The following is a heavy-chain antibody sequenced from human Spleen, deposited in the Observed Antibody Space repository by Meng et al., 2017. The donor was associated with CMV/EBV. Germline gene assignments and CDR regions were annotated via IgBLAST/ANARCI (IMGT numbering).Heavy chain of an antibody. CDR1: GSRFSDYY. V-gene: IGHV3-11*01. J-gene: IGHJ3*02. CDR2: ISLSWSSR. Sequence: GGSLRLSCAASGSRFSDYYMCWIRQAPGKGLEWLSYISLSWSSRYYADSVWGRFTISRDNAKKSLYLEMNILRAEDTALYYCARVGCWADVIPAASCAFDMWGQGTMVTVSS. CDR3: ARVGCWADVIPAASCAFDM. D-gene: IGHD2-2*01.